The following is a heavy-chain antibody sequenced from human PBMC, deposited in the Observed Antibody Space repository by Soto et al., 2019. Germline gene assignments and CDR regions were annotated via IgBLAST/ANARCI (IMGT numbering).Heavy chain of an antibody. Sequence: SETLSLTCTVSGGSIIGFYWSWIRQPAGKPLEWIGRIYTTGSTNYNPSLKSRVTMSIDTSKSQFSLKVSSVTAADTAVYYCAREGASGFGMDVWGQGTTVTVSS. CDR2: IYTTGST. D-gene: IGHD1-26*01. J-gene: IGHJ6*02. V-gene: IGHV4-4*07. CDR1: GGSIIGFY. CDR3: AREGASGFGMDV.